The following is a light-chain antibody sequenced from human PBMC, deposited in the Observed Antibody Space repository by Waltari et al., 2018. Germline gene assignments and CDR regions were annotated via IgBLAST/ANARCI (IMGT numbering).Light chain of an antibody. Sequence: DIQLTQSPSFLSASVGDRVTITCRASQGISSYLVWYQQKPGKAPKFLINAASTLQSGVPSRCSGSGSETELTLTISSLQPEDFATYYCQQLNSYPITFGQGTRLEIK. CDR2: AAS. J-gene: IGKJ5*01. V-gene: IGKV1-9*01. CDR3: QQLNSYPIT. CDR1: QGISSY.